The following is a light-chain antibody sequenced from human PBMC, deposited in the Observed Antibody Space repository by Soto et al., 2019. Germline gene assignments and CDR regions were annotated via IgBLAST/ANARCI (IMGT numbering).Light chain of an antibody. Sequence: QSVLTQPPSVSGAPGQRVTISCTGSSSNIGANYDLHWYQQLPGTAPKLLIYGNNNRPSGVPDRFSGSKSGTSASLAIAGLQAEDEADYYCQSYDSSLSGYVFGTGTKLTVL. V-gene: IGLV1-40*01. J-gene: IGLJ1*01. CDR2: GNN. CDR1: SSNIGANYD. CDR3: QSYDSSLSGYV.